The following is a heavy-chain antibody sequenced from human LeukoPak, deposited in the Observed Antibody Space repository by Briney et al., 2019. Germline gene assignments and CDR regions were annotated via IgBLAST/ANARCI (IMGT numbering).Heavy chain of an antibody. Sequence: GGSLRLSCAASGFTFSSYEMNWVRQAPGKGLEWVSYISSSGSTIYYADSVKGRFTISRDNAKNSLYLQMNSLRAEDTAVYYCAGSDTTGYIPREWDYWYFDLWGRGTLVTVSS. V-gene: IGHV3-48*03. CDR1: GFTFSSYE. D-gene: IGHD1-1*01. CDR3: AGSDTTGYIPREWDYWYFDL. J-gene: IGHJ2*01. CDR2: ISSSGSTI.